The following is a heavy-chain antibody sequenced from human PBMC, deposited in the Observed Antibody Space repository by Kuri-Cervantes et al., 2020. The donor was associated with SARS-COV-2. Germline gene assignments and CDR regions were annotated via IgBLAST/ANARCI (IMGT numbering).Heavy chain of an antibody. CDR1: GFTVSSNY. CDR3: ARDGIITISYYYYGMDV. Sequence: GESLKISCAASGFTVSSNYMSWVRQAPGKGLEWVSYISSSSSTIYYADSVKGRFTISRDNAKNSLYLQMNSLRDEDTAVYYCARDGIITISYYYYGMDVWGQGTTVTVSS. V-gene: IGHV3-48*02. CDR2: ISSSSSTI. J-gene: IGHJ6*02. D-gene: IGHD3-9*01.